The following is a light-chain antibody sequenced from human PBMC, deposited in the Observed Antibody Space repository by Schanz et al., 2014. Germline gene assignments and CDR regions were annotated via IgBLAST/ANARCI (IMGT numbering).Light chain of an antibody. J-gene: IGLJ3*02. CDR1: SSNIGSNN. CDR2: RNI. Sequence: QSVLTQPPSASGTPGQRVTISCSGSSSNIGSNNVNWYRQLPGTAPKLLIYRNIQRPSGVPDRFSASKSGTSASLAISGLQSEDEADYYCAAWDDSLSGWVFGGGTKLTVL. V-gene: IGLV1-44*01. CDR3: AAWDDSLSGWV.